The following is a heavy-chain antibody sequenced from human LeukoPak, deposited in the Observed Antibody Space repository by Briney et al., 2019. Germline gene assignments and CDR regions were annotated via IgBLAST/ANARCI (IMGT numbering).Heavy chain of an antibody. CDR1: GGSISSYY. V-gene: IGHV4-59*01. CDR2: IYYSGST. J-gene: IGHJ4*02. D-gene: IGHD3-10*01. Sequence: PSETLSLTCTVSGGSISSYYWSWIRQPPEKGLEWIGYIYYSGSTNYSPSLKSRVTISVDMSKNQFSLKLSSVTAADTAIYYCARGTGSNRFDYWGQGTLVTVSS. CDR3: ARGTGSNRFDY.